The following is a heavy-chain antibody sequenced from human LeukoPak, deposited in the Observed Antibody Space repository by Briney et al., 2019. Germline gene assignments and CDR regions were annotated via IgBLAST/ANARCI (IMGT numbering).Heavy chain of an antibody. CDR2: IWYDGSNK. J-gene: IGHJ6*02. Sequence: PGGSLRLSRAASGFTFSSYGMHWVRQAPGKGLEWVAVIWYDGSNKYYADSVKGRFTISRDNSKNTLYLQMNSLRAEDTAVYYCARDKTINYGMDVWGQGTTVTVSS. CDR3: ARDKTINYGMDV. V-gene: IGHV3-33*01. CDR1: GFTFSSYG. D-gene: IGHD1/OR15-1a*01.